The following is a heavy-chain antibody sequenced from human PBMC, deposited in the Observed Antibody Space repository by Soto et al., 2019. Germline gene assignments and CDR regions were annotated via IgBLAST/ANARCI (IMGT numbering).Heavy chain of an antibody. V-gene: IGHV3-33*01. CDR1: GFTFDRYG. CDR2: IWSDGSTE. D-gene: IGHD2-2*01. CDR3: ARRRIPSAIFDWFDP. Sequence: PGGSLRLSCAASGFTFDRYGMHWVRQAPGKGLEWVAVIWSDGSTEYYADSVKGRFTISRDNSKNTMYLQMNSLRGEDTGVYYCARRRIPSAIFDWFDPWGQGTLVTVSS. J-gene: IGHJ5*02.